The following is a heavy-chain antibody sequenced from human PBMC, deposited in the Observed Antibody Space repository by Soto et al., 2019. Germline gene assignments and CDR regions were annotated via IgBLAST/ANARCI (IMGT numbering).Heavy chain of an antibody. CDR1: GYTFTDYD. D-gene: IGHD3-16*01. V-gene: IGHV1-8*02. J-gene: IGHJ4*02. Sequence: QVQLMQSGAEVRKPGASVKVSCKASGYTFTDYDINWVRQATGQGLEWLGWMTPKSGYTGYAQKLKGRVTLTRDTSRGTAYMELSSLTSEETAVYYCTRKLSNTGDFDHWGQGTLVTVSS. CDR3: TRKLSNTGDFDH. CDR2: MTPKSGYT.